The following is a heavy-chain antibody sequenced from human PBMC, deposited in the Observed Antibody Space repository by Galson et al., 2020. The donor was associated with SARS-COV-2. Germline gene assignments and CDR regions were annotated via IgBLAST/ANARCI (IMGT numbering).Heavy chain of an antibody. Sequence: SLKISCAASGFTFDDYAMHWVRQAPGKGLEWVSGISWNSGSIGYADSVKGRFTISRDNAKNSLYLQMNSLRAEDTALYYCAKDMSFSVPWFGEFQYYYGMDVWGQGTTVTVSS. CDR3: AKDMSFSVPWFGEFQYYYGMDV. V-gene: IGHV3-9*01. CDR2: ISWNSGSI. D-gene: IGHD3-10*01. CDR1: GFTFDDYA. J-gene: IGHJ6*02.